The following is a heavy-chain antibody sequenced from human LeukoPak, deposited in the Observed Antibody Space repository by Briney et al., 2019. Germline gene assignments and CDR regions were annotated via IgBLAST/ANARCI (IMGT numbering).Heavy chain of an antibody. J-gene: IGHJ5*02. Sequence: SETLSLTCTVSGGSISSYYWSWIRQPPGKGPEWIGYIYYSGSTNYNPSLKSRVTISVDTSKNQFSLKLSSVTAADTAVYYCARVAGTTYRFDPWGQGTLVTVSS. CDR2: IYYSGST. V-gene: IGHV4-59*01. D-gene: IGHD2-15*01. CDR1: GGSISSYY. CDR3: ARVAGTTYRFDP.